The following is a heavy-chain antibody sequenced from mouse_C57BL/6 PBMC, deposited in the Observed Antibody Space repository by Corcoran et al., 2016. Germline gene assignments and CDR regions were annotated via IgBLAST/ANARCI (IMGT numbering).Heavy chain of an antibody. CDR2: INPNNGGT. V-gene: IGHV1-26*01. CDR1: GYTFTDYY. Sequence: EGQLQQSGPELVKPDASVKISCKASGYTFTDYYVNWVKQSHGKSLEWIGDINPNNGGTSYNQKFKGKDTLTVDKSSSTAYMELRSLTAEDSAVYYCARSGGAYWGQGTLVTVSA. D-gene: IGHD3-1*01. CDR3: ARSGGAY. J-gene: IGHJ3*01.